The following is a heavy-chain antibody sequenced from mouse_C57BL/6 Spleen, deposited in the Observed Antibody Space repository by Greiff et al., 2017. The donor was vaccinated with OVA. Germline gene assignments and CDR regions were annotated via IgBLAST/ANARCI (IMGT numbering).Heavy chain of an antibody. D-gene: IGHD4-1*01. CDR2: IYPSDSET. V-gene: IGHV1-61*01. CDR1: GYTFTSYW. Sequence: QVQLQQPGAELVRPGSSVKLSCKASGYTFTSYWMDWVKQRPGQGLEWIGNIYPSDSETHYTQKFKDKATLTVDKSSSTAYMQLSSLTSEDSAVYYCARSEGIGTFDYWGQGTTLTVSS. CDR3: ARSEGIGTFDY. J-gene: IGHJ2*01.